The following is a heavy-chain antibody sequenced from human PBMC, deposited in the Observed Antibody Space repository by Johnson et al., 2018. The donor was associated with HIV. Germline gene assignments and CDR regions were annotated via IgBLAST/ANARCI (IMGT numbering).Heavy chain of an antibody. CDR2: IRYDGSNK. D-gene: IGHD3-10*01. CDR3: AKDPTYGSGPVDI. Sequence: QMLLVESGGRVVQPGRSLRLSCAASGFTFSSYGMHWVRQAPGKGLEWVAFIRYDGSNKYYADSVKGRFTISRDNSKNTLYLQMTSLRAEDTAVYYCAKDPTYGSGPVDIWGQGTMVTVSS. V-gene: IGHV3-30*02. CDR1: GFTFSSYG. J-gene: IGHJ3*02.